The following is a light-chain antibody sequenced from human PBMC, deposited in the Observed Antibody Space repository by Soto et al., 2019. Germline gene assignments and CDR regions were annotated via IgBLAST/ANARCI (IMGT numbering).Light chain of an antibody. J-gene: IGKJ1*01. CDR2: DAS. CDR1: QSVSSY. Sequence: EIVLTESPATLSLSPGERATLSCRVSQSVSSYLAWYQQKPGQAPRLLIYDASNRATGIPARFSGSASGTDFTLTISSLEPEDFAVYYCQQRSNWPWTFGQGTKVEIK. CDR3: QQRSNWPWT. V-gene: IGKV3-11*01.